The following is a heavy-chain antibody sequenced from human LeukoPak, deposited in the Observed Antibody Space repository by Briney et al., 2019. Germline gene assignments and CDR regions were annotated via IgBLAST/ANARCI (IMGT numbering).Heavy chain of an antibody. CDR3: ARDFGDYDFWSGRDY. CDR1: GYTFTSYA. Sequence: ASVKVSCKASGYTFTSYAMHWVRQAPGQGLEWMGWINPNSGGTNYAQKFQGRVTMTRDTSISTAYMELSRLRSDDTAVYYCARDFGDYDFWSGRDYWGQGTLVTVSS. CDR2: INPNSGGT. J-gene: IGHJ4*02. D-gene: IGHD3-3*01. V-gene: IGHV1-2*02.